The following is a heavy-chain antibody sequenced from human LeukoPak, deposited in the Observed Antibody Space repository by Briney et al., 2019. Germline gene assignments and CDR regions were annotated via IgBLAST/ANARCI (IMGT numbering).Heavy chain of an antibody. Sequence: PSETLSLTCTVSGASISSYYWTWLRQPPGKGLEWIGYIYYSGSTNYNPSLTSRVTISVDTSKNQFSLKLSSVTAADTAVYYCARSGYREGADALDIWGQGTMATVSS. CDR3: ARSGYREGADALDI. V-gene: IGHV4-59*01. CDR2: IYYSGST. J-gene: IGHJ3*02. D-gene: IGHD5-18*01. CDR1: GASISSYY.